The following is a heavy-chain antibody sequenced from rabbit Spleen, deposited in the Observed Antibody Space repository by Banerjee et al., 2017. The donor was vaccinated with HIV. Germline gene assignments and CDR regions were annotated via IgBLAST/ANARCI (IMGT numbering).Heavy chain of an antibody. CDR2: INAATGKP. Sequence: QQQLEESGGGLVKPGGTLTLTCKASGVSLNDKDVMCWVRQAPGKGLEWIACINAATGKPVYATWAKGRFTISRTSSTTVTLRMTSLTAADRAAYFCARDAGSGHYIDVYFDLWGQGTLVTVS. V-gene: IGHV1S45*01. CDR1: GVSLNDKDV. D-gene: IGHD8-1*01. CDR3: ARDAGSGHYIDVYFDL. J-gene: IGHJ4*01.